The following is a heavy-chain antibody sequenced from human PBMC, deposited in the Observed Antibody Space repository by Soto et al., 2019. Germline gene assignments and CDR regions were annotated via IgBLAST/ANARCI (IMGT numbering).Heavy chain of an antibody. CDR2: ISGSGVST. V-gene: IGHV3-23*01. J-gene: IGHJ4*02. Sequence: PGGSLRLSGAASGFTFSSYAISWVRQAPWKGLEWVSAISGSGVSTYYADSVKGRFTISRDNSKNTLYLQMNSLRAEDTAVYYCAKRRWDYRTGVGYWGQCTLVTVSS. D-gene: IGHD4-4*01. CDR3: AKRRWDYRTGVGY. CDR1: GFTFSSYA.